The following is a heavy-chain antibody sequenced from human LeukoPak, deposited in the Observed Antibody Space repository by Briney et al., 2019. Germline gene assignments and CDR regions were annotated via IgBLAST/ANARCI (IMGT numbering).Heavy chain of an antibody. J-gene: IGHJ4*02. CDR1: GFTFSTYN. Sequence: GGSLRLSCAASGFTFSTYNMNWVRQAPGKGLEWVSSISRSSSYIYYADSVKGRLTISRDNAKNSLYLQMDSLRAEDTAVYYCARGGYGDYGVDYWGQGTLVTVSS. CDR2: ISRSSSYI. V-gene: IGHV3-21*01. CDR3: ARGGYGDYGVDY. D-gene: IGHD4-17*01.